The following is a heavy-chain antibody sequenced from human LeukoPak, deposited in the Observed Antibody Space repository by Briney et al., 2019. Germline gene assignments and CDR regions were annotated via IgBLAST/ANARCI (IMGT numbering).Heavy chain of an antibody. CDR2: VNHSGST. J-gene: IGHJ4*02. V-gene: IGHV4-34*01. CDR3: ARGGGYCSGGSCYDDY. CDR1: GGSFSGYY. Sequence: SETLSLTCAVYGGSFSGYYWSWIRQPPGKGLEWIGEVNHSGSTNYNPSLKSRVTISVGTSKNQFSLKLSSVTAADTAVYYCARGGGYCSGGSCYDDYWGQGTLVTVSS. D-gene: IGHD2-15*01.